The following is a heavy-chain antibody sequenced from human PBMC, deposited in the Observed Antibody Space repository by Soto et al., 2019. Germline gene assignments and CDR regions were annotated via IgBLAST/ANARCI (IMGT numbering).Heavy chain of an antibody. Sequence: GESLKISCNASGYIFIDYWIGLVRQTPGKGLEWMGIVYPRDSDTRYSPSFQGQVTISADRSTGTAFLQWRSLKASDTALYYCARPPLPGYSIHFNSWGQGTLVTV. CDR1: GYIFIDYW. D-gene: IGHD2-15*01. CDR3: ARPPLPGYSIHFNS. J-gene: IGHJ4*02. CDR2: VYPRDSDT. V-gene: IGHV5-51*01.